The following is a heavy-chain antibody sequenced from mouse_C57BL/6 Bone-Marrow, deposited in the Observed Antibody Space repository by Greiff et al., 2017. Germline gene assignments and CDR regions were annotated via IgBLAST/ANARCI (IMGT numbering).Heavy chain of an antibody. CDR1: GFTFSDYY. Sequence: EVKLVESGGGLVQPGGSLKLSCAASGFTFSDYYMYWVRQTPEKRLEWVAYISNGGGSTYYPDTVKGRFTLSRDNAKNTLYLQMSRLKSEDTAMYYCARRGTGTYYAMDYWGQGTSVTVSS. CDR2: ISNGGGST. D-gene: IGHD4-1*01. V-gene: IGHV5-12*01. CDR3: ARRGTGTYYAMDY. J-gene: IGHJ4*01.